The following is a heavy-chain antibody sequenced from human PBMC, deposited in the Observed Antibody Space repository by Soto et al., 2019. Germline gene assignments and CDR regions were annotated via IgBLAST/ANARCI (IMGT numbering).Heavy chain of an antibody. D-gene: IGHD5-12*01. J-gene: IGHJ4*02. CDR2: IYYSGST. Sequence: PSETLSLTCTVSGGSISSYYWSWIRQPPGKGLEWIGYIYYSGSTNYNPSLKSRVTISVDTSKNQCSLKLSSVTAADTAVYYCARVAFGYDSPYYFDYWGQGTLVTVSS. CDR1: GGSISSYY. CDR3: ARVAFGYDSPYYFDY. V-gene: IGHV4-59*01.